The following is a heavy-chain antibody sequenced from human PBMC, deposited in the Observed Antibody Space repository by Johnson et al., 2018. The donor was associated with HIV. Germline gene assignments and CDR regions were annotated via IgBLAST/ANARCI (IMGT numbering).Heavy chain of an antibody. CDR3: AKWGTITGTTGVFDI. J-gene: IGHJ3*02. CDR2: IYSGGST. CDR1: GFTVSSNY. D-gene: IGHD1-7*01. Sequence: VQLVESGGGLVQPGGSLRLSCAASGFTVSSNYMSWVRQAPGNGLEWVSVIYSGGSTYYADSVKGRFTISRDNSKNTLYLQMNSLRAEDTAVYYCAKWGTITGTTGVFDIWGQGTMVTVSS. V-gene: IGHV3-66*02.